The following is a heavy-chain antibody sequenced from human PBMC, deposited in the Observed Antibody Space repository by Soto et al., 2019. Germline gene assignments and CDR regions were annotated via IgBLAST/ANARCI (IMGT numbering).Heavy chain of an antibody. CDR3: ARVDCSSTSCYTPHFDY. D-gene: IGHD2-2*02. J-gene: IGHJ4*02. CDR2: IKQDGSEK. Sequence: PGGSLRLSCAASGFTFSSYWMSWVRQAPGKGLEWVANIKQDGSEKYYVDSVKGRFTISRDNAKNSLYLQMNSLRAEDTAVYYCARVDCSSTSCYTPHFDYWGQGTLVTVSS. CDR1: GFTFSSYW. V-gene: IGHV3-7*01.